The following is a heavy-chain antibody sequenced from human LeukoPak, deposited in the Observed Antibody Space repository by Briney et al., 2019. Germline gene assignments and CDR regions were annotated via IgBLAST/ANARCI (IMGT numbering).Heavy chain of an antibody. V-gene: IGHV6-1*01. CDR2: TYYRSKWYY. D-gene: IGHD1-26*01. CDR1: WDSVSSNSAA. Sequence: LSQTLSLTCAISWDSVSSNSAAWNWIRQSPSRGLEWLGRTYYRSKWYYDYAVAVKSRISINPDTSKNQFSLQLSSVTPEDTAVYYCARDPVGGSTIFDYWGQGTLVTVSS. J-gene: IGHJ4*02. CDR3: ARDPVGGSTIFDY.